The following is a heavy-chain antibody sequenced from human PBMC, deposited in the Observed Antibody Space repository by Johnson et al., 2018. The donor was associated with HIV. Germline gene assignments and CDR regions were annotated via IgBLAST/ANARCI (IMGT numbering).Heavy chain of an antibody. CDR2: ISYDGSNK. D-gene: IGHD2-21*02. V-gene: IGHV3-30*04. CDR1: GFTFSSYP. J-gene: IGHJ3*02. Sequence: VQLMESGGGVVQPGRSLRLSCAASGFTFSSYPIHWVRQAPGKGLEWVAVISYDGSNKYYADSVKGRFTISRDNSKNTLYLQMNSLGTWDTAVYYCARGGGCGGDCYSGYDAFDIWGQGTMVTVSS. CDR3: ARGGGCGGDCYSGYDAFDI.